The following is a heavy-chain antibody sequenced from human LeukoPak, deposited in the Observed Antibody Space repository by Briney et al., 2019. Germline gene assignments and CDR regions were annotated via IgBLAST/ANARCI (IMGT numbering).Heavy chain of an antibody. V-gene: IGHV4-31*03. Sequence: SETLSLTCTVSGGSISSGGYYWSWIRQHPGKGLEWIGYIYYSGSTYYNPSLKSRVTISVDTSKNQSSLKLSSVTAADTAVYYCARDQIQLWPHFGYWGQGTLVTVS. CDR1: GGSISSGGYY. CDR3: ARDQIQLWPHFGY. D-gene: IGHD5-18*01. J-gene: IGHJ4*02. CDR2: IYYSGST.